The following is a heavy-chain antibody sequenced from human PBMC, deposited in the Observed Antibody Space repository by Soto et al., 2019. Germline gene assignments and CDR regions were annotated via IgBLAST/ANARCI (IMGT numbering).Heavy chain of an antibody. CDR2: ISGSGGST. CDR1: GFTFSSYA. D-gene: IGHD6-19*01. CDR3: AKDRSGTHIAVAGLWFDP. J-gene: IGHJ5*02. V-gene: IGHV3-23*01. Sequence: EVQLLESGGGLVQPGGSLRLSCAASGFTFSSYAMSWVRQAPGKGLEWVSAISGSGGSTYYADSVKGRFTIPRDNSKNTLYLQMNSLRAEDTAVYYCAKDRSGTHIAVAGLWFDPWGQGTLVTVSS.